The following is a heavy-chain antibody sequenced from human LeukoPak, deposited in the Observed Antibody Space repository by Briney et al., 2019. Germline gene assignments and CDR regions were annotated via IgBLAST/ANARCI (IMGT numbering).Heavy chain of an antibody. Sequence: ASVKVSCKASGYTFNSYGISWVRQAPGQGLEWMGLISIYTGNTKYGEKFQGRATMTRDTSTSKAYLEVRSLSSDDTAVYYCARVRGTALTAYPGYFDYWGQGALVTVSS. CDR3: ARVRGTALTAYPGYFDY. CDR2: ISIYTGNT. CDR1: GYTFNSYG. V-gene: IGHV1-18*04. D-gene: IGHD2-21*02. J-gene: IGHJ4*02.